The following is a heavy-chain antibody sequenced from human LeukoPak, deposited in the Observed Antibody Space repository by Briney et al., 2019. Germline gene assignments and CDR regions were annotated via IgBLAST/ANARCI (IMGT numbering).Heavy chain of an antibody. D-gene: IGHD3-16*01. V-gene: IGHV3-66*01. CDR3: ARLGYGH. J-gene: IGHJ4*02. CDR1: GFSVSSNY. Sequence: GGSLRLSCAASGFSVSSNYMSWVRQAPGKGLEWVSVIYSGGTTYYADSAKGRFTISRDNSKNTLYLQMNSLRAEDTAVYYCARLGYGHWGQGTLVIVSS. CDR2: IYSGGTT.